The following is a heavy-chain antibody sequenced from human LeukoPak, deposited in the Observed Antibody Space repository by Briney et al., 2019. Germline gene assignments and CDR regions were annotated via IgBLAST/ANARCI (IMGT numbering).Heavy chain of an antibody. J-gene: IGHJ2*01. V-gene: IGHV3-23*01. CDR3: AKAVETTVTTKSSYWYFDL. CDR1: GFTFSSYA. CDR2: ISGSGGST. D-gene: IGHD4-17*01. Sequence: GSLRLSCAASGFTFSSYAMSWVRQAPGKGLEWVSAISGSGGSTYYADSVKGRFTISRDNSKNTLYLQMNSLRAEDTAVYYCAKAVETTVTTKSSYWYFDLWGRGTLVTVSS.